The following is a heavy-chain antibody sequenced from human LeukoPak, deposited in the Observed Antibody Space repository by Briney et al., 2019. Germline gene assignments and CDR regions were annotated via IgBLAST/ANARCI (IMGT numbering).Heavy chain of an antibody. CDR3: ASSVEGDSLLWFGELFFRVYFDY. J-gene: IGHJ4*02. CDR2: INHSRST. Sequence: SETLSLTCAVYSGSFSGYFWSWIRQPPGKGLEWIGEINHSRSTNYNPSLKSRVTISVDTSKNQFSLKLSSVTAADTAVYYCASSVEGDSLLWFGELFFRVYFDYWGQGTLVTVSS. CDR1: SGSFSGYF. D-gene: IGHD3-10*01. V-gene: IGHV4-34*01.